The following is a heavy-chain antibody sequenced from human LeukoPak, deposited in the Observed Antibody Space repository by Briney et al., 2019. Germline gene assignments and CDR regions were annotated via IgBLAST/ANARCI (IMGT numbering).Heavy chain of an antibody. D-gene: IGHD3-10*01. CDR2: ISAYNGNT. J-gene: IGHJ6*03. CDR3: ARDYGSGSYLGYYYYYMDV. V-gene: IGHV1-18*04. Sequence: ASVKVSCKASGYTFTGHYMHWVRQAPGQGLEWMGWISAYNGNTNYAQKLQGRVTMTTDTSTSTAYMELRSLRSDDTAVYYCARDYGSGSYLGYYYYYMDVWGKGTTVTVSS. CDR1: GYTFTGHY.